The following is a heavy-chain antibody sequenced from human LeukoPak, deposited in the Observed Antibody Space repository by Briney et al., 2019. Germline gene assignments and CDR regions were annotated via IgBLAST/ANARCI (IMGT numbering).Heavy chain of an antibody. V-gene: IGHV4-34*01. J-gene: IGHJ6*02. CDR3: ARARVVVPAALRGYYYYGMDV. D-gene: IGHD2-2*01. Sequence: SETLSLTCAVYGGSFSGYYWSWIRQPPGKGLEWIGEINHSGSTNYNPSLKSRVTISVDTPKNQFSLKLSSVTAADTAVYYCARARVVVPAALRGYYYYGMDVWGQGTTVTVSS. CDR1: GGSFSGYY. CDR2: INHSGST.